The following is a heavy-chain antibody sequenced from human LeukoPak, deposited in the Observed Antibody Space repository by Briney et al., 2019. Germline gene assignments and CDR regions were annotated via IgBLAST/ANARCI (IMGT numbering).Heavy chain of an antibody. V-gene: IGHV4-30-4*08. J-gene: IGHJ6*02. CDR2: IYYSGST. Sequence: PSQTLSLTCTVSGGSISSGGYYWSWIRQHPGKGLEWIGYIYYSGSTYYNPSLKSRVTISVDTSKNQFSLKLSSVTAADTAVYYCARVHHYYYYYGMDVWGQGTTVTVSS. CDR1: GGSISSGGYY. CDR3: ARVHHYYYYYGMDV.